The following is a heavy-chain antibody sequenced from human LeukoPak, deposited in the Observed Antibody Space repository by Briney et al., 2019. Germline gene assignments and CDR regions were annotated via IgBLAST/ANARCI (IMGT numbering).Heavy chain of an antibody. J-gene: IGHJ4*02. V-gene: IGHV3-30*18. CDR3: AKLDYSSGWYGFFDS. D-gene: IGHD6-19*01. CDR1: GFTFNSYG. CDR2: ISYHGSDK. Sequence: GRSLRLSCTASGFTFNSYGMHSVRQAPGKGLEWVAFISYHGSDKYYADSVKGRFTISRDNSKNTLDLQMNNVGAEDTAIYYCAKLDYSSGWYGFFDSWGQGTLVSDSS.